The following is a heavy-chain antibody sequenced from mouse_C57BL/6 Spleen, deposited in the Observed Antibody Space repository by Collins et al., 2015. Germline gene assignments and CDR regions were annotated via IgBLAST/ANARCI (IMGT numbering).Heavy chain of an antibody. V-gene: IGHV1-80*01. D-gene: IGHD1-1*01. J-gene: IGHJ2*01. CDR1: GYAFSSYW. CDR2: IYPGDGDT. Sequence: GAELVKPGASVKISCKASGYAFSSYWMNWVKQRPGKGLEWIGQIYPGDGDTNYNGKFKGKATLTADKSSSTAYMQLSSLTSEDSAVYFCARCYYGSSPFEYWGQGTTLTVSS. CDR3: ARCYYGSSPFEY.